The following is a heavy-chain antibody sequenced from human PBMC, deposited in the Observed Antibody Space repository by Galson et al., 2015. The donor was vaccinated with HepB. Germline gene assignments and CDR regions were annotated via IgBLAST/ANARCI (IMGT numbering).Heavy chain of an antibody. CDR1: GYSFTNSW. CDR3: ARKNQRAAGNFDY. CDR2: IFPGDSDT. V-gene: IGHV5-51*01. D-gene: IGHD1-1*01. Sequence: SGAEVKKPGESLKISCGASGYSFTNSWIAWVRQMPGKGLEWMGIIFPGDSDTIYSPSFQGQVSISADKSINTAYLQWNSLKASDTAIYYCARKNQRAAGNFDYWGQGTLVTVSS. J-gene: IGHJ4*02.